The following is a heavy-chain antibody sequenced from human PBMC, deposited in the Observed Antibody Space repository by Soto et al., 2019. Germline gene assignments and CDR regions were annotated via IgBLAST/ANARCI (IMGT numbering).Heavy chain of an antibody. CDR1: GGSFIGYY. Sequence: SETLSLTCAVYGGSFIGYYWSWILQPPWKGLEWIGEINHSGSTNYNPSLKSRVTISVDTSKNQFSLKLSSVTAADTAVYYCARRSDGLDPWGQGTLVTVSS. J-gene: IGHJ5*02. CDR2: INHSGST. CDR3: ARRSDGLDP. V-gene: IGHV4-34*01.